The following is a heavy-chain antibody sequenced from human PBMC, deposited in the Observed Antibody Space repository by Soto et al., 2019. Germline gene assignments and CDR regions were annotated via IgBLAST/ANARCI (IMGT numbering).Heavy chain of an antibody. J-gene: IGHJ4*02. V-gene: IGHV1-18*01. CDR2: VSSYNGNT. Sequence: QVQLVQSGPEVKKPGASVTVSCKTSGYTFTDHGIDWVRQAPGQGLEWVGWVSSYNGNTNYAYNLKDRVIMTPDASTSTAYMELRGLRSDDTAVYYCAREVEGSSSPADFWGQGTPVTVSS. CDR1: GYTFTDHG. CDR3: AREVEGSSSPADF. D-gene: IGHD3-10*01.